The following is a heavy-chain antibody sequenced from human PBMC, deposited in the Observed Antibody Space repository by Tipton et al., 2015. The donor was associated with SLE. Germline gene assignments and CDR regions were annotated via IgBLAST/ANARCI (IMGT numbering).Heavy chain of an antibody. CDR1: GGSLSSGGYY. CDR2: TYTSGST. J-gene: IGHJ6*02. V-gene: IGHV4-61*02. CDR3: ARDAGMDV. Sequence: TLSLTCTVSGGSLSSGGYYWSWVRQPAGKTLEWIGRTYTSGSTNYNPSLRSRVTISVDTSKNQFSLKLSSVTAADTAVYYCARDAGMDVWGQGTTVTVSS.